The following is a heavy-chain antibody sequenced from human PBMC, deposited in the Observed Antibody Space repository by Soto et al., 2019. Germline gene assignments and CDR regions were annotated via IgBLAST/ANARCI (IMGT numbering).Heavy chain of an antibody. V-gene: IGHV1-3*01. D-gene: IGHD3-3*01. CDR3: ARAVIFGVVIIDY. CDR1: GYTFTSYA. Sequence: ASVKVSCKASGYTFTSYAMHWVRQAPGQRLEWMGWINAGNGNTKYSQKFQGRVTITRDTSASTAYMELSSLRSEDTAVYYCARAVIFGVVIIDYWGQGTLVTVSS. J-gene: IGHJ4*02. CDR2: INAGNGNT.